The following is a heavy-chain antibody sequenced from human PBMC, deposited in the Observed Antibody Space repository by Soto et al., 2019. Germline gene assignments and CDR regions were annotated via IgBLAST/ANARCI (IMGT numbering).Heavy chain of an antibody. CDR2: IIPIFGTA. Sequence: SVEVSCKEPGGTFSSYARSWVRQSNGQGLERVGGIIPIFGTANYAQKFQGRVTITADESTSTAYMELSSLRSEDTAVYYCARGLKVKRELLSPDVNYYYGMDVWGQGPTVTVSS. CDR1: GGTFSSYA. CDR3: ARGLKVKRELLSPDVNYYYGMDV. D-gene: IGHD1-26*01. V-gene: IGHV1-69*13. J-gene: IGHJ6*02.